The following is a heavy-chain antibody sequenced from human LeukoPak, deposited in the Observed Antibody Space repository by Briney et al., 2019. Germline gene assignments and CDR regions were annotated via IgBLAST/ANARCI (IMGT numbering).Heavy chain of an antibody. CDR1: GYTFTRYG. CDR2: ISAYNGNT. J-gene: IGHJ5*02. Sequence: ASVKVSCKASGYTFTRYGISWVRQAPGQGLEWMGWISAYNGNTKYAQKVLGRVTMTADTSTSTAYMGLRSLRSDDTAVYYCARGGLVVVVATTPSTTPGLLHWLDPWGQGTLVSVSS. V-gene: IGHV1-18*01. D-gene: IGHD2-15*01. CDR3: ARGGLVVVVATTPSTTPGLLHWLDP.